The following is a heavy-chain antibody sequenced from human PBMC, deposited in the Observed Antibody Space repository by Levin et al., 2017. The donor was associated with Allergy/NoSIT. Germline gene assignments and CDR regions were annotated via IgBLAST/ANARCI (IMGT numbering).Heavy chain of an antibody. D-gene: IGHD1-26*01. V-gene: IGHV3-23*01. CDR2: ISGSGGST. CDR3: AKSPSGSYYFDY. Sequence: GESLKISCAASGFTFSSYAMSWVRQAPGKGLEWVSAISGSGGSTYYADSVKGRFTISRDNSKNTLYLQMNSLRAEDTAVYYCAKSPSGSYYFDYWGQGTLVTVSS. J-gene: IGHJ4*02. CDR1: GFTFSSYA.